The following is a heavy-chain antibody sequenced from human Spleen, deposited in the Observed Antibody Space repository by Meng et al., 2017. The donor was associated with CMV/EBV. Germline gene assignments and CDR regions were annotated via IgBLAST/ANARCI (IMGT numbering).Heavy chain of an antibody. CDR3: ARDTSGSYSSTWFDP. Sequence: SETLSLTCAVYGASFSDYYWTWIRQPPGKGLQWIGEINHRGSTNYNPSLKSRVTISVDTSQNQFSLQLTSVTAADTAVYYCARDTSGSYSSTWFDPWGQGTLVTVSS. V-gene: IGHV4-34*01. J-gene: IGHJ5*02. CDR2: INHRGST. D-gene: IGHD1-26*01. CDR1: GASFSDYY.